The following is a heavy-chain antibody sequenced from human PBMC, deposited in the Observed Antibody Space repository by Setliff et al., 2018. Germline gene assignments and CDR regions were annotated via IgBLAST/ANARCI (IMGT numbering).Heavy chain of an antibody. J-gene: IGHJ4*01. CDR3: ARHPHYDSSGYRDY. Sequence: SETLSLTCTVSGYSISSGHYWGWIRQSPGKGLDWIGSIFHTGAAYYNPSLESRFTISVDTSKNQFSLKLNSVTAADTAVYYCARHPHYDSSGYRDYWGHGTLVTVSS. CDR2: IFHTGAA. CDR1: GYSISSGHY. D-gene: IGHD3-22*01. V-gene: IGHV4-38-2*02.